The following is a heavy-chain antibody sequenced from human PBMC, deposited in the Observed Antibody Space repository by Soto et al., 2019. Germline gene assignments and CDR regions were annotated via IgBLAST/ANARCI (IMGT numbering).Heavy chain of an antibody. Sequence: GASVKVSCKTSGGTFSSYTISWVRQARGQGLEWMGRIIPILGIANYAQKFQGRVTITADKSTSTAYMELSSLRSEDTAVYYCARDQHYYDSSGYYYNDAFDIWGQGTLVTVSS. CDR3: ARDQHYYDSSGYYYNDAFDI. D-gene: IGHD3-22*01. J-gene: IGHJ3*02. CDR1: GGTFSSYT. CDR2: IIPILGIA. V-gene: IGHV1-69*04.